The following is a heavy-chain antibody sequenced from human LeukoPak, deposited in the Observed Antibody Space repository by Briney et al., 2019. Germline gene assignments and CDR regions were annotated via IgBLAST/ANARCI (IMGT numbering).Heavy chain of an antibody. D-gene: IGHD3-10*01. CDR2: ISDTGDKT. V-gene: IGHV3-23*01. CDR3: AKMTDSTPYSSGTFDA. CDR1: GFTLCSYA. J-gene: IGHJ4*02. Sequence: GGSLRLSCSASGFTLCSYAMGWVRQAPGKGLEWVSAISDTGDKTYYADSVKGRFTISRDNSRNTLYLQMSRLRAEDTALFYCAKMTDSTPYSSGTFDAWGQGTLVTVSS.